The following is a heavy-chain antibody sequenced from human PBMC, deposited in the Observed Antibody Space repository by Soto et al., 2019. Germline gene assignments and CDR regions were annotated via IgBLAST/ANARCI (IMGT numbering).Heavy chain of an antibody. CDR1: GFTFSSYA. CDR2: ISGSGGST. CDR3: AKHQHISSGWYRGVHS. Sequence: GGSLRLSCAASGFTFSSYAMSGVRQAPGKGLEWVSAISGSGGSTYYADSVKGRFTISRDNSKNTLYLQMNSLRAEDTAVYYCAKHQHISSGWYRGVHSWGQGTLVTVSS. V-gene: IGHV3-23*01. J-gene: IGHJ4*02. D-gene: IGHD6-19*01.